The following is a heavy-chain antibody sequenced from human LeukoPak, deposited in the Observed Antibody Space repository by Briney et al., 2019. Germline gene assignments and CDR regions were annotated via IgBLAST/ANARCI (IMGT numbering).Heavy chain of an antibody. V-gene: IGHV3-33*01. J-gene: IGHJ4*02. Sequence: GRSLRLSCAASGFTFSSYGMHWVRQAPGKGLEWVAVIWYDGSNKYYADSVKGRFTISRDNSKNTLYLQMNSLRAEDTAVYYCARDVAAAGNLWDYWGQGTLVTVSS. CDR1: GFTFSSYG. D-gene: IGHD6-13*01. CDR3: ARDVAAAGNLWDY. CDR2: IWYDGSNK.